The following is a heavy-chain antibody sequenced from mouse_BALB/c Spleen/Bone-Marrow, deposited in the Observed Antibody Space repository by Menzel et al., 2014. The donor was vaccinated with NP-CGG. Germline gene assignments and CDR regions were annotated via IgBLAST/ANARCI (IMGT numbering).Heavy chain of an antibody. Sequence: EVKVVESGGGLVQPGGSLKLSCAASGFTFSSYGMSWVRQTPDKRLELVATINSNGGSTYYPDSVKGRFSISRDNAKNTLYLQMSSLKSEDTAMYYCARPYRYYFDYWGQGTTLTVSS. J-gene: IGHJ2*01. CDR2: INSNGGST. D-gene: IGHD2-14*01. CDR1: GFTFSSYG. CDR3: ARPYRYYFDY. V-gene: IGHV5-6-3*01.